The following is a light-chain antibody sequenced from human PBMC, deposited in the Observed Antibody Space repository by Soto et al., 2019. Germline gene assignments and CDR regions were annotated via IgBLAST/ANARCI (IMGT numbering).Light chain of an antibody. Sequence: QSVLTQPPSVSGAPGQRVTISGTGSSSNIGAGYDLHWYQQLPGTAPKLLIYDNTNRPSGVPDRFSGSKSGTSSSLAITGLQAEDEADYYCQSYDSRMSAYVFGTGTKVTVL. CDR1: SSNIGAGYD. J-gene: IGLJ1*01. CDR2: DNT. CDR3: QSYDSRMSAYV. V-gene: IGLV1-40*01.